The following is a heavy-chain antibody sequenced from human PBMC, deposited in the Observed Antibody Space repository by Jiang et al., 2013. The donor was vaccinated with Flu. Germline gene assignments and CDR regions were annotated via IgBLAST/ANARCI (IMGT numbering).Heavy chain of an antibody. Sequence: LKSRVTISVDRSKNQFSLKLSSVTAADTAVYYCARTSFLEWLPRPEYYFDYWGQGTLVTVSS. CDR3: ARTSFLEWLPRPEYYFDY. J-gene: IGHJ4*02. V-gene: IGHV4-30-2*01. D-gene: IGHD3-3*01.